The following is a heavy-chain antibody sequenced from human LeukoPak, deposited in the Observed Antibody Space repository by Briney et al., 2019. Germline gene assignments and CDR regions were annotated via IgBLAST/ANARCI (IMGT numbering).Heavy chain of an antibody. CDR3: AREYWSRLD. V-gene: IGHV3-7*01. CDR2: IKQDGSEK. Sequence: GGSLRLSCAASGFTFSSYWMSWVRQAPGKGLEWVANIKQDGSEKYYVDSVKGRFTISRDNARNSLYLQMTSLRPEDTAVYYCAREYWSRLDWGQGTLVTVSS. CDR1: GFTFSSYW. D-gene: IGHD2-8*02. J-gene: IGHJ4*02.